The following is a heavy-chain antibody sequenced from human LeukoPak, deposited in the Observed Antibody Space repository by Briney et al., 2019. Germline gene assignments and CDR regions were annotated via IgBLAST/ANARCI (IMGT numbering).Heavy chain of an antibody. CDR1: GSTFSSYA. CDR2: ISGSGGST. D-gene: IGHD5-24*01. V-gene: IGHV3-23*01. CDR3: AKGRDAPYYFDY. J-gene: IGHJ4*02. Sequence: GGSLRLSCIPSGSTFSSYAMSWVRQAPGKGLEWVSAISGSGGSTYYADSVKGRFTISRDNSKNTLYLQMNSLRAEDTAVYFCAKGRDAPYYFDYWGQGTLVTASS.